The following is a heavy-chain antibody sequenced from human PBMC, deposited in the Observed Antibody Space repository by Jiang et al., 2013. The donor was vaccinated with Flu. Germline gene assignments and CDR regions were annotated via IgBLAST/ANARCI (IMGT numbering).Heavy chain of an antibody. J-gene: IGHJ4*02. V-gene: IGHV3-64*01. CDR3: VRDTSFDY. Sequence: FTISRDNSKNTLYLQMGSLRAEDMAVYYCVRDTSFDYWGQGTLVTVSS.